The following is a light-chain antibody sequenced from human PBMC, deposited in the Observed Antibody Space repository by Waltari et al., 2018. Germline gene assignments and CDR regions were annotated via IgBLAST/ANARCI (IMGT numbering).Light chain of an antibody. CDR2: GAS. V-gene: IGKV3-15*01. J-gene: IGKJ1*01. CDR3: QQSSNWPRT. Sequence: EIVMTQSPATLSMSPAGRAHLSCRASQSVSSNLAWYQQKPGQAPRLLIYGASTRATGIPARFSGSGSGTEFTLTISSLQSEDFAVYYCQQSSNWPRTFGQGTKVEIK. CDR1: QSVSSN.